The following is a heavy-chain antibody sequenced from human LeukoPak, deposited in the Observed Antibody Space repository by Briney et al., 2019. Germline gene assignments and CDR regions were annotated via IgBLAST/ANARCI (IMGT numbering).Heavy chain of an antibody. D-gene: IGHD4-17*01. V-gene: IGHV3-23*01. CDR1: GFTFNTYA. CDR2: ISGSGGNT. CDR3: ARSKPVYYGDYWELGYYFDY. J-gene: IGHJ4*02. Sequence: GSLRLLCAASGFTFNTYAMNWVRQAPGKGLEVVSGISGSGGNTYYADSVKGRFTISRDNAKNFLYLQMNSLRAEDTALYYCARSKPVYYGDYWELGYYFDYWGQGTLVTVSS.